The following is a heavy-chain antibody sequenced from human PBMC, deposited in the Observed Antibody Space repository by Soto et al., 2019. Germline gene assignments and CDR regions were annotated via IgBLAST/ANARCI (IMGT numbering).Heavy chain of an antibody. J-gene: IGHJ6*03. V-gene: IGHV4-39*01. CDR2: IYYSGST. CDR1: GGSISSGGYY. Sequence: SETLSLTCTVSGGSISSGGYYWSWIRQHPGKGLEWIGSIYYSGSTYYNPSLKSRVTISVDTSKNQFSLKLSSVTAADTAVYYCARGRRCSSTSCYSYYYYYMDVWGKGTTVTVSS. CDR3: ARGRRCSSTSCYSYYYYYMDV. D-gene: IGHD2-2*01.